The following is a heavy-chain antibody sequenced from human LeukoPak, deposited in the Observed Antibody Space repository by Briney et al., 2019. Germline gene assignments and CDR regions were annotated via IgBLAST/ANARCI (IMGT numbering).Heavy chain of an antibody. J-gene: IGHJ3*02. Sequence: GGSLRLSCAASGFTFSSYSVNWVLQAAGDGLEWVSYIISSISPIYDAHTVNGRFSISRVNAKNSLYLQMSRLRAEDTAVSYCGRSAYCTCIRGLNGRGAFDIWGQGTMVTVSS. CDR1: GFTFSSYS. CDR3: GRSAYCTCIRGLNGRGAFDI. D-gene: IGHD2-8*01. V-gene: IGHV3-48*04. CDR2: IISSISPI.